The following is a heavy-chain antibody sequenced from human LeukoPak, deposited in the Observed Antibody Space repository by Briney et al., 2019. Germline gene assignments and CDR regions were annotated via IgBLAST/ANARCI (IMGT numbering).Heavy chain of an antibody. V-gene: IGHV3-48*02. CDR1: GFTFSSYG. J-gene: IGHJ4*02. D-gene: IGHD3-16*01. Sequence: GGSLRLSCAASGFTFSSYGMNWVRQAPGKGLEWVSYISSSDTIYYADSVKGRFTISRNNAKNSLYLQMNSLRDEDTAVYYCAARAFGGFDYWGQGTLVTVSS. CDR3: AARAFGGFDY. CDR2: ISSSDTI.